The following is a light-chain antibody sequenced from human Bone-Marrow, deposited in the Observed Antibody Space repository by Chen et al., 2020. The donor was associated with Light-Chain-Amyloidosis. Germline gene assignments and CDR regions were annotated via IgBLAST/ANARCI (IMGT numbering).Light chain of an antibody. CDR3: QVWDRSSDRPV. CDR1: NIGSTS. Sequence: SYVLTQPSSVSVAPGQTATIAWGGNNIGSTSVHWYQQTPGQAPLLVVYDDSDRPSGIPGRLSGSNSGNTATLTSSRVEAGDEADYYCQVWDRSSDRPVFGGGTKLTVL. J-gene: IGLJ3*02. CDR2: DDS. V-gene: IGLV3-21*02.